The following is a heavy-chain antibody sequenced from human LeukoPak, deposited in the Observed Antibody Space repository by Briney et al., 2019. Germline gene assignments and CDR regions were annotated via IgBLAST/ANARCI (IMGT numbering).Heavy chain of an antibody. CDR3: AMAVWTYCSSTSCPNFFDF. CDR2: IYHSGST. CDR1: GYSISSGYY. J-gene: IGHJ4*02. Sequence: PSETLSLTCTVSGYSISSGYYWGWIRQPPGKGLEWIGSIYHSGSTYYNPSLKSRVTISADTSKNQLSLKPTSVTAADTAVYYCAMAVWTYCSSTSCPNFFDFWGQGTLVTVSS. V-gene: IGHV4-38-2*02. D-gene: IGHD2-2*01.